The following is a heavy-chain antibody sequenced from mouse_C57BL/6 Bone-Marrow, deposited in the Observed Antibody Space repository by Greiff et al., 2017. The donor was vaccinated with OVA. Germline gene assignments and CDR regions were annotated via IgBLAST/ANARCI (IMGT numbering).Heavy chain of an antibody. CDR1: GYTFTDYE. V-gene: IGHV1-15*01. D-gene: IGHD2-5*01. CDR3: KRGYSNYYAMDY. J-gene: IGHJ4*01. Sequence: VQLVESGAELVRPGASVTLSCKASGYTFTDYEMHWVKQTPVHGLEWIGAIDPETGGTAYNQKFKGKAILTADKSSSTAYMELRSLTSEDSAVYYCKRGYSNYYAMDYWGQGTSVTVSS. CDR2: IDPETGGT.